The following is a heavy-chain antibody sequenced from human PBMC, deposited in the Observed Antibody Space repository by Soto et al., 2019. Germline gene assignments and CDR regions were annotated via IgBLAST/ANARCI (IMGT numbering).Heavy chain of an antibody. J-gene: IGHJ3*02. Sequence: EVQLVESGGGLVQPGRSLRLSCAASGFTFDDYDMHWVRQAPGKGLEWVSGISWNSDRLGYADSVKGRFTISRDNAKNSLYLQMNSLRAEDTALYYCAKDLGPATAFDIWGQGTVVTVSS. CDR2: ISWNSDRL. D-gene: IGHD2-15*01. V-gene: IGHV3-9*01. CDR3: AKDLGPATAFDI. CDR1: GFTFDDYD.